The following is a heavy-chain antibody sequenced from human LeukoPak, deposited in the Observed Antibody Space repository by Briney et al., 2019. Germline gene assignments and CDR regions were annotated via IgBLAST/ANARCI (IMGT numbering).Heavy chain of an antibody. D-gene: IGHD2-2*01. CDR1: GYTFTSYG. J-gene: IGHJ6*02. Sequence: ASVKVSCKASGYTFTSYGISWVRQAPGQGLEWMGWISAYNGNTNYAQKLQGRVTMTTDTSTSTAYMELSSLRSEDTAVYYCATSRSNLKYYYYGMDVWGQGTTVTVSS. CDR2: ISAYNGNT. V-gene: IGHV1-18*01. CDR3: ATSRSNLKYYYYGMDV.